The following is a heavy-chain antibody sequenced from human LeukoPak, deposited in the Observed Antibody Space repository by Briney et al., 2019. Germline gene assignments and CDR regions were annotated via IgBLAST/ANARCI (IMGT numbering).Heavy chain of an antibody. D-gene: IGHD4-17*01. CDR2: ISGSGGT. J-gene: IGHJ5*01. CDR3: AKEDYRDHTTGFDS. CDR1: GFMFSSYA. V-gene: IGHV3-23*01. Sequence: GGSLRLSCAASGFMFSSYAMSWVRQAPGRGLEWVSAISGSGGTYYIPSVKGRFIVSRDNSRNTLYLQLNSLRAEDTAIYYCAKEDYRDHTTGFDSWGQGTLVTVSS.